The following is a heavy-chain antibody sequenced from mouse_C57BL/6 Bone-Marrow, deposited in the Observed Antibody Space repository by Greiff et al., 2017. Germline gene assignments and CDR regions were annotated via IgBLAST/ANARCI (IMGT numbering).Heavy chain of an antibody. Sequence: LQESGAELARPGASVKMSCKASGYTFTSYTMHWVKQRPGQGLEWIGYINPSSGYTKYNQKFKDKATLTADKSSSTDYMQLSSLTSEDSAVYYCARTTTVVPYYFDYWGQGTTLTVSS. D-gene: IGHD1-1*01. V-gene: IGHV1-4*01. J-gene: IGHJ2*01. CDR3: ARTTTVVPYYFDY. CDR1: GYTFTSYT. CDR2: INPSSGYT.